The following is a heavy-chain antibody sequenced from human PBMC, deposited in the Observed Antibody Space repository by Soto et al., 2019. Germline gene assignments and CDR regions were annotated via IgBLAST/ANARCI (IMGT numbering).Heavy chain of an antibody. CDR3: ARILSSGWDIDY. D-gene: IGHD6-19*01. CDR2: IYYSGST. J-gene: IGHJ4*02. Sequence: PSETLSLTCTVSGGSISSYYWSWIRQPPGKGLEWIGYIYYSGSTNYNPSLKSRVTISVDTSKNQFPLKLSSVTAADTAVYYCARILSSGWDIDYWGQGTLVTVSS. V-gene: IGHV4-59*08. CDR1: GGSISSYY.